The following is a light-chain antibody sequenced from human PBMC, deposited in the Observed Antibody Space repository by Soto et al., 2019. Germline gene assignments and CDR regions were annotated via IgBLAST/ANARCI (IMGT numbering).Light chain of an antibody. CDR3: QQYSSWLWT. Sequence: IVMTQSPATLSVSPGERATLSCRASQNIYSNVAWYQQRPGQAPRLLIYRASTRAPGVPARFSGSVSGTEFTLTISSLQSEDFAVYYCQQYSSWLWTFGQGTKVDIK. V-gene: IGKV3-15*01. CDR1: QNIYSN. CDR2: RAS. J-gene: IGKJ1*01.